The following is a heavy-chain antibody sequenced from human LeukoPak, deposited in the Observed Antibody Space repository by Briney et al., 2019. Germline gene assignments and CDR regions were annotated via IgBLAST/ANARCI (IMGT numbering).Heavy chain of an antibody. V-gene: IGHV3-30*18. D-gene: IGHD3-10*01. J-gene: IGHJ4*02. CDR2: ISYDGSNK. CDR3: AKDAGYYGSGSYSHY. CDR1: GFTFSSYG. Sequence: GGSLRLSCAASGFTFSSYGMHWVRQAPGKGLEWVAVISYDGSNKYYADSVKGRFTISRDNPKNTLYLQMNSLRAEDTAVYYCAKDAGYYGSGSYSHYWGQGTLVTVSS.